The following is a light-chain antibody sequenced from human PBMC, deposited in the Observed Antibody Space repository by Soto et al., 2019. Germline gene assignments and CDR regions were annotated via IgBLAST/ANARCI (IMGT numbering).Light chain of an antibody. CDR2: GAS. CDR1: ESVRSN. J-gene: IGKJ5*01. Sequence: EIVMTQSPATLSVPPGDRATLSCRASESVRSNLAWYQQKPGQAPRLLIHGASIRAADIPARFSGSGSGTQFTLTISTVQSEDFAVYYCQQYYHWPTITFGQGTRLE. CDR3: QQYYHWPTIT. V-gene: IGKV3-15*01.